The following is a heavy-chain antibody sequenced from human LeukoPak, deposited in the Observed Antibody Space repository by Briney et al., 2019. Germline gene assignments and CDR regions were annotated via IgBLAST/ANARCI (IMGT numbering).Heavy chain of an antibody. D-gene: IGHD3-22*01. Sequence: PGGSLRLSCAASGFTVSTSYMSWVRQAPGKGLEWVSVIYSGGSTYYADSEKGRFTISRDNSKSTMYLQMNSLRAEDTAVYYCARGGTSGYTYYFDYWGQGTLVTVSS. CDR1: GFTVSTSY. CDR3: ARGGTSGYTYYFDY. J-gene: IGHJ4*02. V-gene: IGHV3-66*01. CDR2: IYSGGST.